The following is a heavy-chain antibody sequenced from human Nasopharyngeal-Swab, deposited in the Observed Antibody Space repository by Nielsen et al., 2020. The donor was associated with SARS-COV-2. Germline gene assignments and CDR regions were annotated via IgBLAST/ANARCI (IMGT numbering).Heavy chain of an antibody. CDR2: NDAGGGNT. CDR1: GFTFSTYA. Sequence: GESLKISCAASGFTFSTYAMTLGRQAPGKGLEWVSTNDAGGGNTWYADSVQGRFTISRDNSKSTLYLQMNSLRAEDTALYYCADPPFSEYWGQGTLVTVSS. V-gene: IGHV3-23*01. CDR3: ADPPFSEY. J-gene: IGHJ4*02.